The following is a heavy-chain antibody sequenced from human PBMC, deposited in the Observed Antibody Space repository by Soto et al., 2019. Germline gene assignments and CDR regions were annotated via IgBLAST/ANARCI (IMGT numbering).Heavy chain of an antibody. CDR1: GGSISNSY. D-gene: IGHD3-10*01. V-gene: IGHV4-59*08. CDR2: IYSSGST. CDR3: ARHSPPFFYGSGPWDF. Sequence: SETLSLTCTVSGGSISNSYWSWIRQSPGKGLEWIGYIYSSGSTNYNPSLKSRVTISVDTSKNQFSLKLSSLSAADTAVYYCARHSPPFFYGSGPWDFCGQGTSVIVSS. J-gene: IGHJ6*02.